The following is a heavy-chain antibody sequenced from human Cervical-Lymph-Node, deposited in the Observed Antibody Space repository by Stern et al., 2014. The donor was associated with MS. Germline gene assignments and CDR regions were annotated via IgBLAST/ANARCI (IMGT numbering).Heavy chain of an antibody. CDR2: IYYMGNT. CDR3: ARRATYNEWKQRWGGWFDP. J-gene: IGHJ5*02. V-gene: IGHV4-31*03. D-gene: IGHD5-24*01. Sequence: QVQLVESGPGLVKPSQTLSLTCTVSGDSISGGGYYWSWIPPHPGEGLGVIGHIYYMGNTYYNPSLKSRATMSVDTSNNQFSLRLRSVTAADTAVYYYARRATYNEWKQRWGGWFDPWGQGTLVTVSS. CDR1: GDSISGGGYY.